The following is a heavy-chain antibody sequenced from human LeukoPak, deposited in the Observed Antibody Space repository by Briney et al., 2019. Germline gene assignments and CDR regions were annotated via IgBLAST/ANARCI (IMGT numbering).Heavy chain of an antibody. CDR1: GGSISSGDYY. Sequence: ASETLSLTCTVSGGSISSGDYYWSWIRQPPGKGLEWIGYIYYSGSTNYNPSLKSRVTISVDTSKNQFSLKLSSVTAADTAVYYCARSFVAETPDYWGQGTLVTVSS. V-gene: IGHV4-30-4*02. J-gene: IGHJ4*02. D-gene: IGHD6-13*01. CDR3: ARSFVAETPDY. CDR2: IYYSGST.